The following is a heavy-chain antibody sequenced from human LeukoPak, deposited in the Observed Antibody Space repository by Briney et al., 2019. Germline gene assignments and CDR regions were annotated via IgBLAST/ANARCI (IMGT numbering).Heavy chain of an antibody. J-gene: IGHJ5*02. Sequence: ASVKVSCKASGYTFTSYGISWVRQATGQGLEWVGWMNPNSGNTGYAQKFQGRVTMTRNTSISTAYMELSSLRSEDTAVYYCARRRPYGSGSYYNVARWFDPWGQGTLVTVSS. CDR2: MNPNSGNT. D-gene: IGHD3-10*01. CDR3: ARRRPYGSGSYYNVARWFDP. CDR1: GYTFTSYG. V-gene: IGHV1-8*02.